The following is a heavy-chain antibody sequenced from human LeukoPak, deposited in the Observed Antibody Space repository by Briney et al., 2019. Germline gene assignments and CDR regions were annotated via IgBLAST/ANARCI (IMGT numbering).Heavy chain of an antibody. Sequence: ASVKVSCKASGYTFTGYYMHWVRQAPGQGLEWMGWINPNSGGTNYAQKFQGRVTMTRDTSISPAYMELSRLRSDDTAVYYCARVRGGSYGPYYYGMDVWGQGTTVTVSS. D-gene: IGHD1-26*01. V-gene: IGHV1-2*02. CDR1: GYTFTGYY. J-gene: IGHJ6*02. CDR2: INPNSGGT. CDR3: ARVRGGSYGPYYYGMDV.